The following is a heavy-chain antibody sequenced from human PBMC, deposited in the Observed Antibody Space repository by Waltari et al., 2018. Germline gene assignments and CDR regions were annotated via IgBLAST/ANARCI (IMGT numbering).Heavy chain of an antibody. CDR1: GFTVSNNY. V-gene: IGHV3-53*01. J-gene: IGHJ5*02. CDR2: IYSGGRT. CDR3: SDSSGP. D-gene: IGHD3-22*01. Sequence: EVQLVESGGGLIKPGGSLRLSCAVSGFTVSNNYMSWVRQAPGKGLGWVSVIYSGGRTYYADSVKGRFTISRDSSENTVYLQMSSLRAEDTATYYCSDSSGPWGQGTLVTVSS.